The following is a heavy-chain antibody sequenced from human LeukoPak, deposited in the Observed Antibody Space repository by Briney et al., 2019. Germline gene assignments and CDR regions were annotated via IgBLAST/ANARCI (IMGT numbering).Heavy chain of an antibody. Sequence: GASVKVSCKASGYTFTGYYMHWVRQAPGQGLEWMGRINPNSGGTNYAQKFQGRVTMTRDTSISTAYMELSRLRSDDTAVYYCAREYGDSSGWYFYWGQGTLVTVSS. V-gene: IGHV1-2*06. CDR2: INPNSGGT. J-gene: IGHJ4*02. D-gene: IGHD6-19*01. CDR1: GYTFTGYY. CDR3: AREYGDSSGWYFY.